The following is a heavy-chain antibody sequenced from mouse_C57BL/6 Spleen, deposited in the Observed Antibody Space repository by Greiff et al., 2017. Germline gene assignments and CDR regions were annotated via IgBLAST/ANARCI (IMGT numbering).Heavy chain of an antibody. J-gene: IGHJ3*01. CDR1: GYAFSSSW. V-gene: IGHV1-82*01. Sequence: QVQLQQSGPELVKPGASVKISCKASGYAFSSSWMNWVKQRPGKGLEWIGRIYPGDGDTNYNGKFKGKATLTADKSSSTAYMQLSSLTSEDSAVYFCAPLYYDYGAWFAYWGQGTLVTVSA. D-gene: IGHD2-4*01. CDR3: APLYYDYGAWFAY. CDR2: IYPGDGDT.